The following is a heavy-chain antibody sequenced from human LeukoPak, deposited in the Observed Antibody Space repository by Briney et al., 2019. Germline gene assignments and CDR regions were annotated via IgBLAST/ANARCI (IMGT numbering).Heavy chain of an antibody. D-gene: IGHD2-21*01. V-gene: IGHV4-59*02. CDR1: GGSVSSYY. CDR3: AREANSPTARYWYFDL. J-gene: IGHJ2*01. Sequence: ETLSLTCAVSGGSVSSYYWSWMRQPPGKGLEWIGYVYYSGSTNYNPALKGRVTISLDTSENQFSLKLSSVTAADTAVYYCAREANSPTARYWYFDLWGRGTQVTVSS. CDR2: VYYSGST.